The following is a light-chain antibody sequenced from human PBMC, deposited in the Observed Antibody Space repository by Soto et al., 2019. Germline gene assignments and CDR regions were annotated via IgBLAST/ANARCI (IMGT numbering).Light chain of an antibody. J-gene: IGKJ4*01. V-gene: IGKV3-15*01. CDR3: QQYNLWPPLN. CDR1: QSVNSN. Sequence: EIVMTQSPATLSVSPGERATLSCRASQSVNSNLAWYRQKPGQAPRLLISDASTRATGVPARFSGSGSGTEFTLTISSLQSEDSGIYYCQQYNLWPPLNFGGGTKVEIK. CDR2: DAS.